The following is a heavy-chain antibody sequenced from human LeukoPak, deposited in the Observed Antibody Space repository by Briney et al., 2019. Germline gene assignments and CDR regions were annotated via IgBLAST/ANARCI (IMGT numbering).Heavy chain of an antibody. J-gene: IGHJ3*02. Sequence: PSETLSLTCGVSGDSISSSYWSWIRHSPGKGLECIGYIYYTGSTTYNPSLKGRVTMSMDTSENQMSLNLRSVTAADTAVYYCAGDRLVGSVHTFDMWGQGTMVTVSS. D-gene: IGHD1-26*01. CDR3: AGDRLVGSVHTFDM. V-gene: IGHV4-59*01. CDR1: GDSISSSY. CDR2: IYYTGST.